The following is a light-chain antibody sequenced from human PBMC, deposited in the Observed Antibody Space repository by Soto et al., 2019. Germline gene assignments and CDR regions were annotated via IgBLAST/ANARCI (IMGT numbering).Light chain of an antibody. CDR2: KVS. J-gene: IGKJ2*01. CDR1: QSLAYIDGNTY. CDR3: MQGTDWPPYT. Sequence: EVVMTQSPLSLPVTLGQPASISCRSSQSLAYIDGNTYLSWFQQRPGQSPRRLIYKVSNRESGVPDRFRGSGSGNDFTLRISRVEAEDVGVYYCMQGTDWPPYTFGQGTKLEIK. V-gene: IGKV2-30*01.